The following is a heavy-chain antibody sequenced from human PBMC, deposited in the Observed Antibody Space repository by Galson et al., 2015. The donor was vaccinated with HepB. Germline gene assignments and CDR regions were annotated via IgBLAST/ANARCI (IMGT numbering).Heavy chain of an antibody. CDR1: GFTFSSYG. V-gene: IGHV3-33*01. J-gene: IGHJ6*03. D-gene: IGHD1-26*01. CDR3: ARTRGAPNYYYYYMDV. CDR2: IWYDGSNK. Sequence: SLRLSCAASGFTFSSYGMHWVRQAPGKGLEWVAVIWYDGSNKYYADSVKGRFTISRDNSKNTLYLQMNSLRAEDTAVYYCARTRGAPNYYYYYMDVWGKGTTVTVSS.